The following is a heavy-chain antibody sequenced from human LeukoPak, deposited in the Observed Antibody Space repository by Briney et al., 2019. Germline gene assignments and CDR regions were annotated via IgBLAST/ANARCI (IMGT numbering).Heavy chain of an antibody. J-gene: IGHJ4*02. Sequence: SETLSLTCTVSGGSLSSYYWSWIRQPPEKGLEWIGYIYYSGSTNYNPSLKSRVTISVDTSKNQFSLKLSSVTAADTAVYYCARDYGSGWLYFDYWGQGTLVTVSS. CDR1: GGSLSSYY. D-gene: IGHD6-19*01. V-gene: IGHV4-59*01. CDR2: IYYSGST. CDR3: ARDYGSGWLYFDY.